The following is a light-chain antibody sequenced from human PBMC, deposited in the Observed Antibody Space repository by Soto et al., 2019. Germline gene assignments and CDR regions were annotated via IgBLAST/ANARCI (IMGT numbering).Light chain of an antibody. J-gene: IGKJ1*01. CDR2: KAS. CDR1: QSISSR. Sequence: DLQMTQSPSTLSASVGDRVTITCRASQSISSRLAWYQQKPGKVPKLLIYKASNLESGVPSRFSGSGSGTEFTLTISSLQPDDFATYYCQQYDSYSWTFGQGTKVEI. V-gene: IGKV1-5*03. CDR3: QQYDSYSWT.